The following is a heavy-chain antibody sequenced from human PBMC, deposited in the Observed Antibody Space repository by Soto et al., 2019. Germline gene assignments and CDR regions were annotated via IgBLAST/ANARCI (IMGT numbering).Heavy chain of an antibody. CDR1: VDSISSSSFY. CDR2: IHYSGST. D-gene: IGHD1-26*01. Sequence: QLHLQESGPGLVKPSETLSLTCTVSVDSISSSSFYWGWIRQPPGKGLEWIGTIHYSGSTYYNPSLKSRVTIYQDTPRNEFSLKVTSVTAADTAVYYCARLRLAYSGTFYFDLWGQGALVTVSS. CDR3: ARLRLAYSGTFYFDL. V-gene: IGHV4-39*01. J-gene: IGHJ4*02.